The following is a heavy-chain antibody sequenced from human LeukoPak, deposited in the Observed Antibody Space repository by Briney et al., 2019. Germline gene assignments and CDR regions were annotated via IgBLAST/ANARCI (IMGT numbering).Heavy chain of an antibody. J-gene: IGHJ4*02. D-gene: IGHD1-26*01. CDR1: GGSISSGSYY. V-gene: IGHV4-61*02. Sequence: SETLSLTCTVSGGSISSGSYYWSWIRQPAGKGLEWIGRIYTSGSTNYNPSLKSRVTISVDTSKNQFSLKLSSVTAADTAVYYCARDRVGATHFDYWGQGTLVTVSS. CDR2: IYTSGST. CDR3: ARDRVGATHFDY.